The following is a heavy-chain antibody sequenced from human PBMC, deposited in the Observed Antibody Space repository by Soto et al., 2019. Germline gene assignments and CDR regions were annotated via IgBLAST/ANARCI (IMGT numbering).Heavy chain of an antibody. V-gene: IGHV1-69*10. CDR1: GVTFSNYA. CDR2: ISPNVGKA. D-gene: IGHD1-26*01. J-gene: IGHJ6*02. Sequence: GASVKVSCKASGVTFSNYAISWVRQAPGQGLEWMGAISPNVGKANYAQKLQGRVTITTDKSTSTAYMELSSLRADDTAVYYCARGGCYPNQPGNYYGYFGMDFWGQGTTVTVSS. CDR3: ARGGCYPNQPGNYYGYFGMDF.